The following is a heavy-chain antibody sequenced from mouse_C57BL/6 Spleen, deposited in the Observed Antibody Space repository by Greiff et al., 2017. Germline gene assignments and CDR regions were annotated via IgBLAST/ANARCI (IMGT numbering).Heavy chain of an antibody. V-gene: IGHV5-6*01. CDR1: GFTFSSYG. CDR3: ARRGGGSSYGDAMDY. Sequence: EVKLVESGGDLVKPGGSLKLSCAASGFTFSSYGMSWVRQTPDKRLEWVATISSGGSYTYYPDSVKGRFTISRDNAKNTLYLQMISLKSEDTAMYYCARRGGGSSYGDAMDYWGQGTSVTVSS. CDR2: ISSGGSYT. D-gene: IGHD1-1*01. J-gene: IGHJ4*01.